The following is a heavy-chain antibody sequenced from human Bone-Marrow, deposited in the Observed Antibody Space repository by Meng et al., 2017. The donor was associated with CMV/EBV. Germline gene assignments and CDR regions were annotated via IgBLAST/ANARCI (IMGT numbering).Heavy chain of an antibody. CDR2: IYNSGSA. D-gene: IGHD4-11*01. J-gene: IGHJ2*01. V-gene: IGHV4-31*02. Sequence: TKDGYYWSWIRQRPGKGLEWIGLIYNSGSAHYNPSLESRVTISVVETSTNRFSLKLRSVTAADTAVYFCARGRWSTVTYEVYRYFDLWGRGTLVTVSS. CDR3: ARGRWSTVTYEVYRYFDL. CDR1: TKDGYY.